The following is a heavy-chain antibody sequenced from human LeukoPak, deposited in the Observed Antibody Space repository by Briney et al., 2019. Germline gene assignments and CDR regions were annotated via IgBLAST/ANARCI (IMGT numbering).Heavy chain of an antibody. CDR2: MHYSGST. CDR1: GGSVSSGSSY. J-gene: IGHJ5*02. D-gene: IGHD6-13*01. V-gene: IGHV4-61*01. CDR3: ARAARIAAAGTPWFDP. Sequence: SETLSLTCTVSGGSVSSGSSYWSWIRQPPGNGLEWIAYMHYSGSTNYNPSLKSRVTISVDTSKNQFSLKLSSVTAADTAVYYCARAARIAAAGTPWFDPWGQGTLVTVSS.